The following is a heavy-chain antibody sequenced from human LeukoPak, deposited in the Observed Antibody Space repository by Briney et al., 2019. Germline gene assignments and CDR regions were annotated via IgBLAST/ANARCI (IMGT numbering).Heavy chain of an antibody. CDR2: GHYSGST. Sequence: SETLSLTCTVSGGSISGYYWSWSRQPPGKGVEWIGYGHYSGSTNYNPSLNSRVTFSVDTSKNQFSLKLSSVTAADTAVYYCARWGEHSALRVHAFDIWGQGTVVTVSS. J-gene: IGHJ3*02. CDR1: GGSISGYY. V-gene: IGHV4-59*01. CDR3: ARWGEHSALRVHAFDI. D-gene: IGHD3-10*01.